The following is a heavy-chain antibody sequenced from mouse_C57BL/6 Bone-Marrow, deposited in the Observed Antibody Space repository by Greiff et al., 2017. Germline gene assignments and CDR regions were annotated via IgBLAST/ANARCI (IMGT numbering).Heavy chain of an antibody. CDR1: GYSFTDYN. CDR2: INPNYGTP. D-gene: IGHD1-1*01. CDR3: EAYDGSRGYAMDY. V-gene: IGHV1-39*01. J-gene: IGHJ4*01. Sequence: VQLKESGPELVKPGASVKISCKASGYSFTDYNMNWVKQSHGKSLEWIGVINPNYGTPSYNQKFKGKATLTVDQSSSTAYMQLNSLTSEDSAVYDGEAYDGSRGYAMDYWGQGTSVTVSA.